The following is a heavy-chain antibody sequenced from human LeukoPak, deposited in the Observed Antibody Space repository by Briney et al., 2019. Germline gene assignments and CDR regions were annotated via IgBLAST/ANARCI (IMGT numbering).Heavy chain of an antibody. V-gene: IGHV3-9*01. J-gene: IGHJ6*02. Sequence: QPGGSLRLSCAASGFTFGAYCMHWVRQPPGKGLEWVSAINWNSDTIHYADSVRGRFTISRDNAKNTLYLQVNSLRVEDTAFYFCTKDISSGRPAPYGMDVWGHGTTVTVSS. CDR2: INWNSDTI. CDR3: TKDISSGRPAPYGMDV. CDR1: GFTFGAYC. D-gene: IGHD3-10*01.